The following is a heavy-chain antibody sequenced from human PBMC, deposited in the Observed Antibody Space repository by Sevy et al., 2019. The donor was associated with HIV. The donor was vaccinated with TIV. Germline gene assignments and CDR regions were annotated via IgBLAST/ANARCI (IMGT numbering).Heavy chain of an antibody. CDR2: ISSSGSTI. V-gene: IGHV3-11*04. D-gene: IGHD4-17*01. Sequence: GGSLRLSCAASGFTFSDYYMSWIHQAPGKGLEWGSYISSSGSTIYYADSVKGRFTISRDNAKNALYLQMNSLRAEETAVYYGARPFTTVTHQWGAFDIWGQGTMVTVSS. CDR1: GFTFSDYY. J-gene: IGHJ3*02. CDR3: ARPFTTVTHQWGAFDI.